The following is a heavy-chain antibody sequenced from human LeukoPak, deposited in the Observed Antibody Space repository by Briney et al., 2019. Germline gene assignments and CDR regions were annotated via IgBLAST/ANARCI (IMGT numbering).Heavy chain of an antibody. Sequence: SETLSLTCAVYGGSFSGYYWSWIRQPPGKGLEWIGEINHSGSTNYNPSLKSRVTISVDTSKNQFSLKLSTVTAADTAVYYCARHMVRGCCSRRYFDYWGQGTLVTVSS. CDR2: INHSGST. J-gene: IGHJ4*02. D-gene: IGHD3-10*01. CDR3: ARHMVRGCCSRRYFDY. V-gene: IGHV4-34*01. CDR1: GGSFSGYY.